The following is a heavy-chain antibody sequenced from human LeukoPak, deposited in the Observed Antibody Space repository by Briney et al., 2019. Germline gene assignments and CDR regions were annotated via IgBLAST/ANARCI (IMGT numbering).Heavy chain of an antibody. CDR2: ISSSSSYI. V-gene: IGHV3-21*01. Sequence: GGSLRLSCAASGFTFSSYSMNWVRQAPGKGLEWVSSISSSSSYIYYADSVKGRFTISRDNAKNSLYLQMNSLRAEDTAVYYCARGGEGVVVVWNVQDSPFDYWGQGTLVTVSS. D-gene: IGHD2-15*01. CDR1: GFTFSSYS. J-gene: IGHJ4*02. CDR3: ARGGEGVVVVWNVQDSPFDY.